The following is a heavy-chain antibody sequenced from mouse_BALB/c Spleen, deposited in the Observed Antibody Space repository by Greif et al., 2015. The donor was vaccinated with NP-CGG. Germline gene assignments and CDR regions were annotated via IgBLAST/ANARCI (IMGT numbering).Heavy chain of an antibody. V-gene: IGHV1-7*01. Sequence: VKLMESGAELAKPGASVKMSCKASGYTFTSYWMHWVKQRPGKGLEWIGYINPSTGYTEYNQKFKDKATLTADKSSSTAYMQLSSLTSEDSAVYYCARYYYAMDYWGQGTSVTVSS. J-gene: IGHJ4*01. CDR2: INPSTGYT. CDR1: GYTFTSYW. CDR3: ARYYYAMDY.